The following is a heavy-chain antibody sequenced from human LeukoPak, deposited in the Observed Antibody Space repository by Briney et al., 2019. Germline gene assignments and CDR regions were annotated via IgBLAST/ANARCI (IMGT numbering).Heavy chain of an antibody. V-gene: IGHV1-69*05. D-gene: IGHD3-22*01. CDR1: GGTFSSYA. CDR2: ITPIFGTA. Sequence: SVKVSCKASGGTFSSYAISWVRQAPGQGLEWMGGITPIFGTANYAQSLQGRVTITTDESTSTAYMELSSLRSEDTAVYYCASYYYDSSGYYGPLDYWGQGTLVTVSS. J-gene: IGHJ4*02. CDR3: ASYYYDSSGYYGPLDY.